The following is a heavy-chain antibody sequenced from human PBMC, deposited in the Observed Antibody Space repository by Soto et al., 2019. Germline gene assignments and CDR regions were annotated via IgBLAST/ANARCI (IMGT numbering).Heavy chain of an antibody. CDR2: ISYDGSNK. V-gene: IGHV3-30*03. CDR3: ARGNPFDY. D-gene: IGHD1-1*01. CDR1: GFTFSSYG. J-gene: IGHJ4*02. Sequence: SLRLSCAASGFTFSSYGMHWVRQAPGKGLEWVAVISYDGSNKYYADSVKGRFTISRDNSKNTLYLQMNSLRAEDTAVYYCARGNPFDYWGQGTLVTVSS.